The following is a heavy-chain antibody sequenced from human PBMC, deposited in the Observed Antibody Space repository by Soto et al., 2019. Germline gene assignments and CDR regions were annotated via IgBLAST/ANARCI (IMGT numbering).Heavy chain of an antibody. CDR3: ARLRGRSMVDY. D-gene: IGHD3-16*01. J-gene: IGHJ4*02. Sequence: QLQLQESGPGLVKPSETLSLTCTVSGGSISSSRYYWGWIRQPPGKGVEWIGSIYYIGSTYYNPSLKSRVTISLETTKNQVSLNLNSVTSAHTAVNYWARLRGRSMVDYWGQGTLVSVSS. CDR2: IYYIGST. CDR1: GGSISSSRYY. V-gene: IGHV4-39*01.